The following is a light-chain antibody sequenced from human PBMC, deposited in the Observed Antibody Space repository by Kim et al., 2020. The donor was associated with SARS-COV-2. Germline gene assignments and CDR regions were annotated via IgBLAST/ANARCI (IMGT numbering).Light chain of an antibody. V-gene: IGLV3-1*01. Sequence: SVSPGQTASITCSGDKLGDKYACWYQQKPGQSPVLVIYQDSKRPSGIPVRFSSSNSGNTATLTISGTQAMDEADYYCQAWDSSTAVFGGGTQLTVL. CDR3: QAWDSSTAV. CDR2: QDS. J-gene: IGLJ3*02. CDR1: KLGDKY.